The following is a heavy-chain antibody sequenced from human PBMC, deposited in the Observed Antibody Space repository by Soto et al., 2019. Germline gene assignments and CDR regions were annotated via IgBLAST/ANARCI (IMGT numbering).Heavy chain of an antibody. D-gene: IGHD6-13*01. J-gene: IGHJ5*02. CDR1: GYSFTSYW. V-gene: IGHV5-51*01. Sequence: GESLKISCKGSGYSFTSYWIGWVRQMPGKGLEWMGIIYPGDSDTRYSPSFQGQVTISADKSISTAYLQWSSLKASDTAMYYCALCPYSSSWPEYNWFDPWGQGTLVTVSS. CDR2: IYPGDSDT. CDR3: ALCPYSSSWPEYNWFDP.